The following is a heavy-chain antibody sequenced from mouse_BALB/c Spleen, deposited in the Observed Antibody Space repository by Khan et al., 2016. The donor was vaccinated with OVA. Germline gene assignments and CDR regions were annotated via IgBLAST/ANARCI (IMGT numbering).Heavy chain of an antibody. Sequence: QVQLKESGAELAKPGASVKMSCTASGYTFTTYWIHWVKQRPGQGLEWIGYINPSTGYTEYNQNFKDKATLTTDKSSSPAYLQLSSLTSEDAAVYDCTRRGLYGLFAFWGQGTLVTVSA. D-gene: IGHD1-1*02. CDR1: GYTFTTYW. V-gene: IGHV1-7*01. CDR3: TRRGLYGLFAF. J-gene: IGHJ3*01. CDR2: INPSTGYT.